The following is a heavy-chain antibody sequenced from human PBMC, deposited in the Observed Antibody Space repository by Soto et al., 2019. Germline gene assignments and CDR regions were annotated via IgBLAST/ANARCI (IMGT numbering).Heavy chain of an antibody. J-gene: IGHJ6*03. CDR3: ARLLRPSPYYYYYYYMDV. Sequence: GASVKVSCKASGYTFTSYDINWVRQATGQGLEWMGWMNPNSGNTGYAQKFQGRVTMTRNTSISTAYMKLSSLKTEDTALYYCARLLRPSPYYYYYYYMDVWGKGTTVTVSS. V-gene: IGHV1-8*01. D-gene: IGHD3-16*01. CDR1: GYTFTSYD. CDR2: MNPNSGNT.